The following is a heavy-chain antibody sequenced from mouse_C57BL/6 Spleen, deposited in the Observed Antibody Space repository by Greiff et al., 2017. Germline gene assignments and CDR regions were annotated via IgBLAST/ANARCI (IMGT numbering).Heavy chain of an antibody. V-gene: IGHV1-55*01. Sequence: VQLQQPGAELVKPGASVKMSCKASGYTFTSYWITWVKQRPGQGLEWIGDIYPGSGSTNYNEKFKSKATLTVDTSSSTAYMQLRSLTSEDSAVYYCARSDYGSYYFDYWGQGTTLTVSS. D-gene: IGHD1-1*01. CDR2: IYPGSGST. CDR3: ARSDYGSYYFDY. J-gene: IGHJ2*01. CDR1: GYTFTSYW.